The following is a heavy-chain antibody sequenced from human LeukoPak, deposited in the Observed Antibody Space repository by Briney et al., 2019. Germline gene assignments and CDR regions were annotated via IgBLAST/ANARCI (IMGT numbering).Heavy chain of an antibody. Sequence: GASVKVSCKASGYTFTSHDINWVRQATGQGLEWMGWMNPNSGNTGYAQKFQGRVTMTRNTSISTAYMELSSLRSEDTAVYYCAKVGSSSWGFNWFDPWGQGTLVTVSS. J-gene: IGHJ5*02. V-gene: IGHV1-8*01. D-gene: IGHD6-13*01. CDR3: AKVGSSSWGFNWFDP. CDR2: MNPNSGNT. CDR1: GYTFTSHD.